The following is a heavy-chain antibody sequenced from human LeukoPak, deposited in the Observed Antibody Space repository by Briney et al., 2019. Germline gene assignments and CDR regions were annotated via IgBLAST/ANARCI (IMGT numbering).Heavy chain of an antibody. J-gene: IGHJ5*02. V-gene: IGHV1-2*02. D-gene: IGHD6-13*01. Sequence: ASVKVSCKASGYTFTGYYIHWVRQAPGQGLEWMGWINPNSGGTNYAQKFQGRVTMTRDTSISTAYMELSRLRSDDTAVYYCARDRGSRRGWFDPWGQGTLVTVSS. CDR2: INPNSGGT. CDR1: GYTFTGYY. CDR3: ARDRGSRRGWFDP.